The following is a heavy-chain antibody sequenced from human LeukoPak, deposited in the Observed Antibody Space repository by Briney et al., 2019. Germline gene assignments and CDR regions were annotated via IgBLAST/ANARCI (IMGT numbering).Heavy chain of an antibody. CDR3: AKDPFRARISAPDY. Sequence: GGSLRLSCAASGFSFSNYGMHWVRQAPGKGLEWVSAISGSGTNTYYADSVKGRFTISRDNSKNTLYLQINSLRAEDTAVYYCAKDPFRARISAPDYWGQGTLVTVSS. D-gene: IGHD6-6*01. CDR1: GFSFSNYG. CDR2: ISGSGTNT. J-gene: IGHJ4*02. V-gene: IGHV3-23*01.